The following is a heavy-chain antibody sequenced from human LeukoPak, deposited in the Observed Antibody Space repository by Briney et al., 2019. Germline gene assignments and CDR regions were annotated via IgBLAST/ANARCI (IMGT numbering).Heavy chain of an antibody. D-gene: IGHD3-9*01. CDR3: AKVSSPYDILTGYYTLDAFDI. Sequence: GGSLRLSCAASGLTFSSYAMSWVRQAPGKGLEWVSAISGSGGSTYYADSVKGRFTISRDNSKDTLYLQMNSLRAEDTAVYYCAKVSSPYDILTGYYTLDAFDIWGQGTMVTVSS. CDR1: GLTFSSYA. V-gene: IGHV3-23*01. CDR2: ISGSGGST. J-gene: IGHJ3*02.